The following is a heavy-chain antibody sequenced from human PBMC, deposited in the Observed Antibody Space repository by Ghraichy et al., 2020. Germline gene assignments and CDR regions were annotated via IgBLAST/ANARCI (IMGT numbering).Heavy chain of an antibody. V-gene: IGHV1-18*01. CDR3: TRETDREYGSDGRRYGMDV. D-gene: IGHD2-15*01. CDR1: GYTFTGYV. CDR2: IIAYNGYT. Sequence: ASVKVSCKASGYTFTGYVITWVRQAPGQGLEWMGWIIAYNGYTNFRQKFQGRVTMTTDTSTTTAYMELTSLRSDDTAVYYCTRETDREYGSDGRRYGMDVWGQGTKVTVSS. J-gene: IGHJ6*02.